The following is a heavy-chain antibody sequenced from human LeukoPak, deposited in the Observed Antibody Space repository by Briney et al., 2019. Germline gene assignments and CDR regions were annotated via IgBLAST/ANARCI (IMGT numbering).Heavy chain of an antibody. CDR1: GYSISSGYY. D-gene: IGHD3-22*01. CDR2: IYHSGST. Sequence: PSETLSLTCAVSGYSISSGYYWGWIRQPPGKGLEWIGSIYHSGSTYYNPSLKSRVTISVDTSKNQFSLKLSSVTAADTAVYYCARDEGGYYDSSGHYPLQHWGQGTLVTVSS. V-gene: IGHV4-38-2*02. J-gene: IGHJ1*01. CDR3: ARDEGGYYDSSGHYPLQH.